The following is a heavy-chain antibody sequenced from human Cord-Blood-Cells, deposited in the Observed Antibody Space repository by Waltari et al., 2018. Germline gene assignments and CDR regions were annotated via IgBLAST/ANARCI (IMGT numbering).Heavy chain of an antibody. Sequence: QVQLVQSGAEVKKPGASVKVSCKASGYTFTSYYMHWVRQAPGQGLEWMGIINPSGCSTNYAQKFQGRVTMTRETSTGTVYMELSSLRSEDTAVYYCATPRYYGSGSYFDYWGQGTLVTVSS. CDR3: ATPRYYGSGSYFDY. D-gene: IGHD3-10*01. CDR1: GYTFTSYY. V-gene: IGHV1-46*01. CDR2: INPSGCST. J-gene: IGHJ4*02.